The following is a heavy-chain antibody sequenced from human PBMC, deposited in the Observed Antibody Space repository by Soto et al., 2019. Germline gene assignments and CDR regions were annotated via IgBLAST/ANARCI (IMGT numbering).Heavy chain of an antibody. CDR3: ARQDYYSDL. D-gene: IGHD3-16*01. CDR2: IWYDGSNK. V-gene: IGHV3-33*01. J-gene: IGHJ2*01. CDR1: GFTFSSYG. Sequence: QVQLVESGGGVVQPGRSLRLSCAASGFTFSSYGMHWVRQAPGKGLEWVAVIWYDGSNKYYADSVKGRFNIYRDNSKNTLYLQRNSQRAEEKAVYYGARQDYYSDLWGRGALVTVSP.